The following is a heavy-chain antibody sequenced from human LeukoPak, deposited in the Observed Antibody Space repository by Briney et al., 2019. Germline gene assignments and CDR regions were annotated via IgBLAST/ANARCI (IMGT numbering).Heavy chain of an antibody. CDR1: GFTFSSYG. CDR2: ISSSAGST. Sequence: GGSLRLSCAASGFTFSSYGMTWVRQAPGKGPEWVSVISSSAGSTYYADSVKGRFTISRDNAKNSLYLQMNSLRAEDTAVYYCARDGHDYVWGSYRPIDYWGQGTLVTVSS. V-gene: IGHV3-23*01. CDR3: ARDGHDYVWGSYRPIDY. D-gene: IGHD3-16*02. J-gene: IGHJ4*02.